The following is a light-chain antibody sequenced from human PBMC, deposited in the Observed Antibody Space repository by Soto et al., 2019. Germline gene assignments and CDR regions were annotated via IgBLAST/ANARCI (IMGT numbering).Light chain of an antibody. V-gene: IGKV3-15*01. CDR1: QSVSSN. J-gene: IGKJ5*01. CDR2: DAS. Sequence: EIVMTQSPATLSVSPGERATLSCRASQSVSSNLAWHQQKPGQAPRILMYDASTRATGIPARVSGSGSGTEFTLTISSLQSEDFAVYYGQQYHNWPITFGQGTRLEIK. CDR3: QQYHNWPIT.